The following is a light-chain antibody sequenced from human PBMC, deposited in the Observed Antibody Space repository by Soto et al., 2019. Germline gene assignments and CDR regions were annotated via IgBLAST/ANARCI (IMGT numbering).Light chain of an antibody. CDR2: DAS. Sequence: EIVLTQSPGTLYLSPGERATLSCRASQSVSSSYLAWYQQKPGQAPRLLIYDASIRATGIPDRFSGSGSGTDFTLTISRLEPEDFAVFYCQQYGSSPFTFGQGTKLEIK. V-gene: IGKV3-20*01. CDR1: QSVSSSY. CDR3: QQYGSSPFT. J-gene: IGKJ2*01.